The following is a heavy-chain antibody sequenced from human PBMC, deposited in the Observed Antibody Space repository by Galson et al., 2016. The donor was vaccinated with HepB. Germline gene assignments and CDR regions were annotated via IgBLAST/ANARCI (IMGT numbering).Heavy chain of an antibody. J-gene: IGHJ5*02. D-gene: IGHD2-21*01. CDR2: IYVSGTT. V-gene: IGHV4-39*01. CDR3: ARVGDRAWPPDNSSDP. Sequence: ETLSLTCTVSGGSISSSSYYWGWIRQPPGKGLDCIGTIYVSGTTYYNPSLKSRVTMSIDTSKNQFSLKLASVHAADTAVYYCARVGDRAWPPDNSSDPWGQGILVTVSS. CDR1: GGSISSSSYY.